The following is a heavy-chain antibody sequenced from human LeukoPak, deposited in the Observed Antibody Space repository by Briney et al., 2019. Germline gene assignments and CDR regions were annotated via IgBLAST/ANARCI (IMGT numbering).Heavy chain of an antibody. CDR3: AKVGYNYDTEIDALDI. V-gene: IGHV3-23*01. CDR1: GFTFSSYA. CDR2: ISGSGGST. Sequence: GGSLRLSCAASGFTFSSYAMSWVRQAPGKGLEWVSAISGSGGSTYYADSVKGRFTISRDNSKNTLYLQMNSLRAEDTAVYYCAKVGYNYDTEIDALDIWGQGTMVTVSS. D-gene: IGHD3-22*01. J-gene: IGHJ3*02.